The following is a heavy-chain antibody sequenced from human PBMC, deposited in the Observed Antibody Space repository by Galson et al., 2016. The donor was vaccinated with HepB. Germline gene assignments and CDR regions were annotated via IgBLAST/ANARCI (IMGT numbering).Heavy chain of an antibody. CDR1: GFTFSSYV. CDR3: VRDVKQKLYDY. V-gene: IGHV3-74*03. D-gene: IGHD6-13*01. J-gene: IGHJ4*02. Sequence: SLRLSCAASGFTFSSYVMHWVRQAPGEGLVWVSRISHDATAATYADYTKGRFTITRDKAKNTVYLQLRSLRAEDTAVYYCVRDVKQKLYDYWGQGTRVTVSS. CDR2: ISHDATAA.